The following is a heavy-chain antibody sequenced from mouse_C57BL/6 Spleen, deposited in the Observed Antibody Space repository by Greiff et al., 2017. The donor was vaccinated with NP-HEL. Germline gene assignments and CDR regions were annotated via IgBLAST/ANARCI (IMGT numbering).Heavy chain of an antibody. CDR1: GYTFTSYG. V-gene: IGHV1-81*01. CDR3: ARSSYYGSSYGYAMDY. J-gene: IGHJ4*01. CDR2: IYPRSGNT. D-gene: IGHD1-1*01. Sequence: VQLQQSGAELARPGASVKLSCKASGYTFTSYGISWVKQRTGQGLEWIGAIYPRSGNTYYNEKFKGKATLTADKSASTAYMELRSLTSEDSAVYFCARSSYYGSSYGYAMDYWGQGTSVTVSS.